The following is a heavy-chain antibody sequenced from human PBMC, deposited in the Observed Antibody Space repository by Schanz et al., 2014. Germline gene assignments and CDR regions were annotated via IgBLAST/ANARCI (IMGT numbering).Heavy chain of an antibody. CDR3: ARDHPHRGVTGYYNDV. D-gene: IGHD3-9*01. V-gene: IGHV3-74*01. Sequence: EVQLVESGGGLVQPGGSLRLSCAASGFTFSDSWMHWVRQAPGKGLVWVSRTSNDGSFTTFADSVKGRFTISRDNAKNSLYLQMNSLRDEDTAVYYCARDHPHRGVTGYYNDVWGQGSLVTVSS. J-gene: IGHJ4*02. CDR2: TSNDGSFT. CDR1: GFTFSDSW.